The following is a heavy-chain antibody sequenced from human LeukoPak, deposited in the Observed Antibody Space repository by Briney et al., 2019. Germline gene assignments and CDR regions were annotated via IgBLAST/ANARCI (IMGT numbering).Heavy chain of an antibody. J-gene: IGHJ4*02. D-gene: IGHD6-13*01. CDR2: IYHSGST. CDR3: ARGIAAAGGEYYFDY. CDR1: GGSISSGGYS. Sequence: SQTLSLTCAVSGGSISSGGYSWSWIRQPPGKGLEWIGYIYHSGSTYYNPSLKSRVTISEDRSKNQFSLKLSSVTAADTAVYYCARGIAAAGGEYYFDYWGQGTLVTVSS. V-gene: IGHV4-30-2*01.